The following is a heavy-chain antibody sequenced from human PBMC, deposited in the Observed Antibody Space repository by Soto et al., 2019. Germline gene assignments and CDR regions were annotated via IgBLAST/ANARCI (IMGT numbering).Heavy chain of an antibody. Sequence: QVQMVESGGGVVQPGRSMRLSCAASGFTFSSYALHWVRQAPGKGLEWVAFISYDGSNNFYADSVKGRFTISRDTSKNPLYLQMRSLRAEDTAVYYCARFLVYYPNFDYWGQGTLVTVSS. D-gene: IGHD3-22*01. CDR3: ARFLVYYPNFDY. V-gene: IGHV3-30-3*01. CDR1: GFTFSSYA. J-gene: IGHJ4*02. CDR2: ISYDGSNN.